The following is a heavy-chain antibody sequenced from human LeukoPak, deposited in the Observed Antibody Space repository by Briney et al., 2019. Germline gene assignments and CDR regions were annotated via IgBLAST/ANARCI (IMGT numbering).Heavy chain of an antibody. CDR1: GFSISGGGYW. J-gene: IGHJ3*02. CDR2: IYFTGTT. D-gene: IGHD4/OR15-4a*01. Sequence: SETLSLTCTVSGFSISGGGYWWSWIRQYPGKDLEWIGYIYFTGTTHYSPSLKSRLSISVDTSENQFSLRLSAVTAADTAVYYCARGPSRNTFGDDGLDIWGLGTLVTVSS. CDR3: ARGPSRNTFGDDGLDI. V-gene: IGHV4-31*03.